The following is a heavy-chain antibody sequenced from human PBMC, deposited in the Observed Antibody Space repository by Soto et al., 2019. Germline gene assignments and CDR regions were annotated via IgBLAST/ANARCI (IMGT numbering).Heavy chain of an antibody. CDR3: ARDLAGDY. V-gene: IGHV1-69*06. Sequence: QVQLVQSGAEVKKPGSSVNVSCKASGGTFSSYAISWVRQAPGQGLEWMGAIIPILKTTNYAQKFQGRVTITADTSTSTAYMELSSLRSEDTGVYFCARDLAGDYWGQGTLLTVSP. J-gene: IGHJ4*02. CDR1: GGTFSSYA. CDR2: IIPILKTT.